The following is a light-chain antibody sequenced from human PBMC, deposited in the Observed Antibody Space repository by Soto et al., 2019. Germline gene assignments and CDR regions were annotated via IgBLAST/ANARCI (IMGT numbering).Light chain of an antibody. Sequence: DSVLTQSPGTLSLSPGERATLYCRASQSVSSNHLAWYQQKPGQAPRLLIYGASNRATGIPARFSGSGSGTDFTLTISSLEPEDFAVYYCQQRSNWPPWTFGQGTKVDIK. CDR2: GAS. J-gene: IGKJ1*01. CDR3: QQRSNWPPWT. V-gene: IGKV3-11*01. CDR1: QSVSSN.